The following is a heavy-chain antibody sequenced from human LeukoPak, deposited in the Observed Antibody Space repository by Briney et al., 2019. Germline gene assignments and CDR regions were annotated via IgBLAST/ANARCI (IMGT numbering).Heavy chain of an antibody. D-gene: IGHD3-9*01. CDR1: GFTFSSYG. CDR3: AKDSAYYDILTGFLDI. CDR2: IRYDGSNK. V-gene: IGHV3-30*02. J-gene: IGHJ3*02. Sequence: PGGSLRLSCAASGFTFSSYGMHWVRQAPGKGLEWVAFIRYDGSNKYYADSVKGRFTISRDNSKNTLYLQMNSLRAEDTAVYYCAKDSAYYDILTGFLDIWGQGTMVTVSS.